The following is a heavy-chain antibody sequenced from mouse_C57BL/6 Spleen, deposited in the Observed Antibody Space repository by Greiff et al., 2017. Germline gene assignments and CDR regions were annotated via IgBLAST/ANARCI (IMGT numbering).Heavy chain of an antibody. J-gene: IGHJ2*01. D-gene: IGHD1-1*01. CDR2: IDPSDSYP. CDR3: ASHYYGSYFDY. V-gene: IGHV1-50*01. Sequence: QVQLQQPGAELVKPGASVKLSCKASGYTFTSYWMQWVKQRPGQGLEWIGEIDPSDSYPNYNQKFKGKATLTVDTSSSTAYMQLSSLTSEDSAVYYCASHYYGSYFDYWGQGTTLTVSS. CDR1: GYTFTSYW.